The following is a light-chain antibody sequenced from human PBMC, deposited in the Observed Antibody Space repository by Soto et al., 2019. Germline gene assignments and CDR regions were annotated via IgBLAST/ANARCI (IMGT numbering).Light chain of an antibody. CDR2: GAS. J-gene: IGKJ1*01. V-gene: IGKV3-20*01. CDR3: QQYGSSPRT. Sequence: DIELTQSPCTLSLSPGERATLSCRASQSVSSSYLAWYQQKPGQATRLLIYGASSRATGIPDRFSGSGSGTDFTLTISRLEPEDFAVYYCQQYGSSPRTFGQGTKVEIK. CDR1: QSVSSSY.